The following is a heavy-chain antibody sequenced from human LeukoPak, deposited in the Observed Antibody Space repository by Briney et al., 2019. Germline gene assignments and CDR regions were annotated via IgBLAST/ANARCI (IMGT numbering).Heavy chain of an antibody. CDR2: ISYDGSNK. CDR1: EFTFSSYG. CDR3: AKDRRDGYNYFDY. D-gene: IGHD5-24*01. V-gene: IGHV3-30*18. Sequence: GGSLRLSCAASEFTFSSYGMHWVRQAPGKGLEWVAVISYDGSNKYYADSVKGRFTISRDNSKNTLYLQMNSLRAEDTAVYYCAKDRRDGYNYFDYWGQGTLVTVSS. J-gene: IGHJ4*02.